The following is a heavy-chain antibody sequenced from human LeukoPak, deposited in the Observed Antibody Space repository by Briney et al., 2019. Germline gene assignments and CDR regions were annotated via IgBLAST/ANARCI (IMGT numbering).Heavy chain of an antibody. D-gene: IGHD3-3*01. V-gene: IGHV4-4*09. J-gene: IGHJ4*02. CDR3: ARDLTLYYDFWSGYYPIFDY. CDR2: IYTSGST. Sequence: SETLSLTCTVSGGSISSYYWSWIRQPPGKGLEWIGYIYTSGSTNYNPSLKSRVTMSVDTSKNQFSLRLSSVTAADTAVYYCARDLTLYYDFWSGYYPIFDYWGQGTLVTVSS. CDR1: GGSISSYY.